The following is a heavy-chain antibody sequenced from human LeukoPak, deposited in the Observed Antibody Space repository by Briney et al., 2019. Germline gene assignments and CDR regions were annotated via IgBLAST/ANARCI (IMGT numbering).Heavy chain of an antibody. CDR1: GGSXSSGGYS. Sequence: QTLSLTCXVSGGSXSSGGYSWSWIRQPPGKGLEWIGYIYHSGSTYYNPSLKSRVTISVDRSKNQFSLKLSSVTAADTAVYYCARAPDSSYYDYWGQGTLVTVSS. V-gene: IGHV4-30-2*01. CDR3: ARAPDSSYYDY. CDR2: IYHSGST. J-gene: IGHJ4*02.